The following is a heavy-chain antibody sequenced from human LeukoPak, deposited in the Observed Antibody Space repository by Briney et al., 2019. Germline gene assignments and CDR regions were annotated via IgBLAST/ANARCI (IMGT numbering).Heavy chain of an antibody. CDR1: GYSISSGYY. D-gene: IGHD3-22*01. Sequence: SETLSLTCTVSGYSISSGYYWGWIRQPPGKGLEWIGSIYHSGSTYYNPSLKSRVTISVDRSKNQFSLKLSSVTAADTAVYYCAREGSSGYYLDWGQGTLVTVSS. CDR3: AREGSSGYYLD. V-gene: IGHV4-38-2*02. CDR2: IYHSGST. J-gene: IGHJ4*02.